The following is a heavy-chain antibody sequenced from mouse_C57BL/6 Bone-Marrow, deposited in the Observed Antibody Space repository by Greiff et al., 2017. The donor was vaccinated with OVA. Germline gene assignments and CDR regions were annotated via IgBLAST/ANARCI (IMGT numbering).Heavy chain of an antibody. J-gene: IGHJ2*01. D-gene: IGHD2-4*01. CDR3: ARLSIYYDPSFDY. Sequence: QVQLQQPGAELVKPGASVKMSCKASGYTFTSYWITWVKQRPGQGLEWIGEIDPTDSYTNYNQKFKGKSTLTVDKSSSTAYMQLSSLTSEDSAVYYCARLSIYYDPSFDYWGQGTTLTVSS. V-gene: IGHV1-69*01. CDR2: IDPTDSYT. CDR1: GYTFTSYW.